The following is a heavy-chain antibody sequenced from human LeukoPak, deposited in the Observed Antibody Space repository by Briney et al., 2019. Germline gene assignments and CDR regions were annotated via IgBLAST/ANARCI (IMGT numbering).Heavy chain of an antibody. Sequence: GGSLRLSCAASGFIFGDYFMSWVRQAPGKGLEWVSFISSSGTTTYYEDSVKGRFTISRDNAKTSLFLQMNSLRVEDTAVYYCARVGHYYESSGYLRYYFGLDVWGPGTTVTVSS. V-gene: IGHV3-11*01. D-gene: IGHD3-22*01. CDR2: ISSSGTTT. J-gene: IGHJ6*02. CDR3: ARVGHYYESSGYLRYYFGLDV. CDR1: GFIFGDYF.